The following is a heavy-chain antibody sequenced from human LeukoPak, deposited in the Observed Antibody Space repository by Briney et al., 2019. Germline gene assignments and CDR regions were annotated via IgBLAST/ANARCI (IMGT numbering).Heavy chain of an antibody. V-gene: IGHV3-30-3*01. J-gene: IGHJ4*02. CDR1: GFTFSSYA. D-gene: IGHD5-24*01. Sequence: GGSLRLSCAASGFTFSSYAMHWVRQAPGRGLEGVAVISYDGSNKYYADSVKGRFTISRDNSKNTLYLQMNSLRAEDTAVYYCARDDEVEMAGLFDYWGQGTLVTVSS. CDR2: ISYDGSNK. CDR3: ARDDEVEMAGLFDY.